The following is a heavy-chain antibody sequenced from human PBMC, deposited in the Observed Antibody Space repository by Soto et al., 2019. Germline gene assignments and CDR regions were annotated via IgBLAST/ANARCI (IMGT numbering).Heavy chain of an antibody. Sequence: EVQLLESGGGLVQPGGSLRLSCAASGLTFSSYAMSWVRQAPGKGLEWVSAISGSGGSTYYADSVQGRFTISRDNSKNTLYLQMNSLRAEDTAVYYCAKGPSITMVRETLNWFDPWGQGTLVTVSS. CDR3: AKGPSITMVRETLNWFDP. J-gene: IGHJ5*02. V-gene: IGHV3-23*01. CDR1: GLTFSSYA. D-gene: IGHD3-10*01. CDR2: ISGSGGST.